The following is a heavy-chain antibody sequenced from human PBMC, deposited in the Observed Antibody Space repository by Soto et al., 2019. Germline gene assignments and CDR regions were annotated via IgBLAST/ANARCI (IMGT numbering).Heavy chain of an antibody. V-gene: IGHV3-23*01. J-gene: IGHJ4*02. D-gene: IGHD4-17*01. Sequence: GGSLRVSCAASGFTFSSYAMSWVRQAPGKGLEWVSAISGSGGSTYYADSVKVRFTISRDNPKNTLYLQMNSLRAEDTAVYYCVSVTTRTHWGQGTLVTFSS. CDR3: VSVTTRTH. CDR1: GFTFSSYA. CDR2: ISGSGGST.